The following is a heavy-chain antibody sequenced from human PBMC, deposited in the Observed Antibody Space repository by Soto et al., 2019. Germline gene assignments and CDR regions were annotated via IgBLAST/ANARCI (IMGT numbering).Heavy chain of an antibody. CDR3: ARDGARLARHKVHYSDYYYYGMDV. CDR2: ISGSGGST. Sequence: EVQLSESGGGLVQPGGSLRLSCAASGFTFSSYAMSWVRQAPGKGLEWVSAISGSGGSTYYADSVKGRFTISRDNSKNTLYLQMNSLRAEDTAVYYCARDGARLARHKVHYSDYYYYGMDVWGQGTTVTVSS. CDR1: GFTFSSYA. D-gene: IGHD4-4*01. V-gene: IGHV3-23*01. J-gene: IGHJ6*02.